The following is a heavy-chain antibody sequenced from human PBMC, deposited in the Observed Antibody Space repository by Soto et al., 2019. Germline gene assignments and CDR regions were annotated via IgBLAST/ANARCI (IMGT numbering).Heavy chain of an antibody. Sequence: ASVKVSCKASGYTFTSYAMHWVRQAPGQRLEWMGWINAGNGNTKFSQKFKGRLTFPRDSSASPAYMELSSLSSEDTFLFFCARDPIYYGSGRPYGMDVWGQGTTVTVSS. CDR3: ARDPIYYGSGRPYGMDV. D-gene: IGHD3-10*01. J-gene: IGHJ6*02. CDR1: GYTFTSYA. V-gene: IGHV1-3*01. CDR2: INAGNGNT.